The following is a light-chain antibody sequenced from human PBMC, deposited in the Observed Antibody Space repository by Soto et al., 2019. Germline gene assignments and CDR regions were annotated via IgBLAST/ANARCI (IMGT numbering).Light chain of an antibody. V-gene: IGKV1-9*01. J-gene: IGKJ2*01. CDR2: SAS. CDR3: QQLKTYPYT. Sequence: IQLTQSPSTLSGSVGARVTITCSASQTISSWLAWYQKKPGKAPNILIFSASTLQSAVPSRFSGGGSGTDFNLTIDRLQTEDFATYYCQQLKTYPYTFGQGT. CDR1: QTISSW.